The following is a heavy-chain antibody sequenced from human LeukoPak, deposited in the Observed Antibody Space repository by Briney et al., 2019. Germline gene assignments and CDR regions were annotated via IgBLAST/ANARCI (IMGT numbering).Heavy chain of an antibody. CDR3: ARSTRSHSGYDFPAY. J-gene: IGHJ4*02. CDR2: IIPIFGTA. Sequence: SVMVSCKASGGTFSSYAISWVRQAPGQGLEWMGGIIPIFGTANYAQKFQGRVTITTDESTSTAYMELSSLRSEDTAVYYCARSTRSHSGYDFPAYWGQGTLVTVSS. CDR1: GGTFSSYA. D-gene: IGHD5-12*01. V-gene: IGHV1-69*05.